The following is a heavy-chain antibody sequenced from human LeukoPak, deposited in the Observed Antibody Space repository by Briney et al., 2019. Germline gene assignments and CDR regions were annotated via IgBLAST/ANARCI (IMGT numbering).Heavy chain of an antibody. CDR1: GFTFSSYW. Sequence: TGVSLRLSCAASGFTFSSYWMHWVRQAPAKGLVWVSRINNDGTTTSYADSVKGRFTISRDNAKSMLYLQMNSLRAEDTAVYYCARALKYNSGYDWGGDYWGQGTLVTVSS. J-gene: IGHJ4*02. V-gene: IGHV3-74*01. CDR3: ARALKYNSGYDWGGDY. D-gene: IGHD5-12*01. CDR2: INNDGTTT.